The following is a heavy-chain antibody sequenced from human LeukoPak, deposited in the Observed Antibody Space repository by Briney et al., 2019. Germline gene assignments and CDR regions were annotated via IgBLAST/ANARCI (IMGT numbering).Heavy chain of an antibody. J-gene: IGHJ4*02. CDR1: GGSISSGDYY. D-gene: IGHD1-26*01. V-gene: IGHV4-30-4*02. CDR3: ARGQWELPRGYYFDY. CDR2: IYYSGST. Sequence: SETLSLTCTVSGGSISSGDYYWSWIRQPPGKGLEWIGYIYYSGSTYYNPSLKSRVTISVDTSKNQFSLKLSSVTAADTAVYYCARGQWELPRGYYFDYWGQGTLVTVSS.